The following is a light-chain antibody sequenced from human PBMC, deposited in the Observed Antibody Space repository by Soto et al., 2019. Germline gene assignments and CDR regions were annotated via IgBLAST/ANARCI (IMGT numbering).Light chain of an antibody. V-gene: IGKV1-5*01. CDR2: AAF. CDR1: QSISRW. Sequence: DIQMTQSPSTLSASVGDRVTITCRASQSISRWLAWYQQKPGEAPNLLIFAAFNLQSGVPSRFSGGGSGTHFTLTISSLQPDDFASYFCLQYYNFSWTFGQGTKVDIK. CDR3: LQYYNFSWT. J-gene: IGKJ1*01.